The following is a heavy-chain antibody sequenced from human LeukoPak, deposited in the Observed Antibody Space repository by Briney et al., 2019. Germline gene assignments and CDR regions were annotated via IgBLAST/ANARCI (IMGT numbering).Heavy chain of an antibody. CDR1: GFTFNNYA. Sequence: GASLRLSCVASGFTFNNYAMIWVRQAPGKGLEWVSGISGSGGSTYYADSVEGRFTISRDNSKNTLFLQMNSLRAEDTAVYYCAKSANTWPYYFDYWGQGTLVTVSS. J-gene: IGHJ4*02. V-gene: IGHV3-23*01. CDR3: AKSANTWPYYFDY. D-gene: IGHD3-10*01. CDR2: ISGSGGST.